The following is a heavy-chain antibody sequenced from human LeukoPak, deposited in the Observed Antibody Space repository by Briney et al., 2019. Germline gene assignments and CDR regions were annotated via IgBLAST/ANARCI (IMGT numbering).Heavy chain of an antibody. J-gene: IGHJ4*02. CDR2: IWYDGSNK. D-gene: IGHD4-17*01. Sequence: GRSLRLSCAASGFTFSSYGMHWVRQAPGKGLEWVAVIWYDGSNKYYADSVKGRFTISRDNSKNTLYLQMNSLRAEDTAVYYCARDRTLHYGDHNNFDYWGQGTLVTVSS. CDR1: GFTFSSYG. V-gene: IGHV3-33*01. CDR3: ARDRTLHYGDHNNFDY.